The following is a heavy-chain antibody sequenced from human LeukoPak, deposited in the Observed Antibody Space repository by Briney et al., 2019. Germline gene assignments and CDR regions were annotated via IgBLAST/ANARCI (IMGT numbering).Heavy chain of an antibody. V-gene: IGHV3-74*03. CDR2: INNDGTTT. D-gene: IGHD2-2*01. J-gene: IGHJ4*02. CDR3: PSCIAPNCYEF. Sequence: GGSLRLSCAASGFTFSTHWMHWVRQAPGKGLVWVSCINNDGTTTTYADSVKGRFTISRDNAKSTLYLQMNSLRAEDTAVYYCPSCIAPNCYEFWGQGAPVTVSS. CDR1: GFTFSTHW.